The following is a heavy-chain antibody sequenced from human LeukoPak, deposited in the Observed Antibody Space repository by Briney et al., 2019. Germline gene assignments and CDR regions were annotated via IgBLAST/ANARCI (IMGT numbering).Heavy chain of an antibody. V-gene: IGHV4-59*12. CDR2: IYYSGST. CDR3: ARRRQWLARPFDY. D-gene: IGHD6-19*01. Sequence: SETLSLTCTVSGGSISSYYWSWIRQPPGKGLEWIGYIYYSGSTNYNPSLKSRVTISVDTSKNQFSLKLSSVTAADTAVYYCARRRQWLARPFDYWGQGTLVTVSS. CDR1: GGSISSYY. J-gene: IGHJ4*02.